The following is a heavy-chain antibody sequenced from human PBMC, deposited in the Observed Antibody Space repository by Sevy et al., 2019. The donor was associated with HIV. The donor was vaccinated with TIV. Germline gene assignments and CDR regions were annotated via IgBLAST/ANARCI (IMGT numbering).Heavy chain of an antibody. J-gene: IGHJ4*02. Sequence: GGSLRLSCAASGFSFSTYWMTWVRQAPGKGLEWLDTMNQDATERDYVDAVKGRFTISRDNTKTPLLLHMKSLSAEDTGVYYCVREGLGGFSYSLDCWGQGTLVTVSS. CDR2: MNQDATER. CDR3: VREGLGGFSYSLDC. V-gene: IGHV3-7*01. D-gene: IGHD3-16*01. CDR1: GFSFSTYW.